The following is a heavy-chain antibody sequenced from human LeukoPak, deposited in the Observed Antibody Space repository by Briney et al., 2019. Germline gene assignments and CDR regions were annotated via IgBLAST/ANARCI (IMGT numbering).Heavy chain of an antibody. CDR1: GGSFNTYY. CDR3: ARDDRWLQPRVYYYYGMDV. D-gene: IGHD5-24*01. CDR2: IKHRGCT. V-gene: IGHV4-34*01. Sequence: SETLSLTCAVYGGSFNTYYWSWIRHPPGKGLECIGEIKHRGCTNYSPSLKSRVTISVDTSKNQFFLKLSSVTAADTAVYYCARDDRWLQPRVYYYYGMDVWGQGTTVTVSS. J-gene: IGHJ6*02.